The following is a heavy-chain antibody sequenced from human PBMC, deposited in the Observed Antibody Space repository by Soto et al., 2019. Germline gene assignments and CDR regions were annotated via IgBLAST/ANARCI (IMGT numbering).Heavy chain of an antibody. CDR3: AHGDSNSWYGAYYYYGMDV. CDR2: IYPGDSDT. CDR1: GYSFTSYW. J-gene: IGHJ6*02. V-gene: IGHV5-51*01. Sequence: PGESLKISCKGSGYSFTSYWIGWVRQMPGKGLEWMGIIYPGDSDTRYSPSFQGQVTISADKSISTAYLQWSSLKASDTAMYYCAHGDSNSWYGAYYYYGMDVWGQGTTVTVSS. D-gene: IGHD6-13*01.